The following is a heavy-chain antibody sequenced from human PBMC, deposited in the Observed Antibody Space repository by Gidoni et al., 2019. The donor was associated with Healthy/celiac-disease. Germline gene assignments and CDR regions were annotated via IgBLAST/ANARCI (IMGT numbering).Heavy chain of an antibody. Sequence: TVSGGSISSSSYYWGWIRQPPGKGLEWIGSIYYSGSTYYNPSLKSRVTISVDTSKNQFSLKLSSVTAADTAVYYCARVSGTTVVTQDGWFDPWGQGTLVTVSS. CDR3: ARVSGTTVVTQDGWFDP. V-gene: IGHV4-39*01. J-gene: IGHJ5*02. CDR2: IYYSGST. CDR1: GGSISSSSYY. D-gene: IGHD4-17*01.